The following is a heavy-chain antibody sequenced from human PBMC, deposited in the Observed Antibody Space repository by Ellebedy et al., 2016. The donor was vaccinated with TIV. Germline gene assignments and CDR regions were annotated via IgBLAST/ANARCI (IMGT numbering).Heavy chain of an antibody. CDR2: IYPNSGDT. D-gene: IGHD2-2*01. Sequence: AASVKVSCKTSGYSFTDYHIHWMRQAPGQGLEWMGWIYPNSGDTKYAQKFQSRVTMTRDTSITTAYMELKRLTSDDTATYYCASVTFSSLSPFDYWGQGTLVTVSS. J-gene: IGHJ4*02. CDR1: GYSFTDYH. CDR3: ASVTFSSLSPFDY. V-gene: IGHV1-2*02.